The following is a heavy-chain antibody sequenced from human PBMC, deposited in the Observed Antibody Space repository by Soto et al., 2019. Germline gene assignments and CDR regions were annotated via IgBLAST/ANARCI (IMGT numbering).Heavy chain of an antibody. CDR2: IYPGDSDT. V-gene: IGHV5-51*01. CDR3: ARHNSSSDNYYYYGMDV. CDR1: GYSFTSYW. J-gene: IGHJ6*02. D-gene: IGHD6-6*01. Sequence: GESLKISCKGSGYSFTSYWIGWVRQMPGKGLEWMGIIYPGDSDTRYSPSFQGQVTISADKSISTAYLQWSSLKASDTAMYYCARHNSSSDNYYYYGMDVWGQGTTVTVS.